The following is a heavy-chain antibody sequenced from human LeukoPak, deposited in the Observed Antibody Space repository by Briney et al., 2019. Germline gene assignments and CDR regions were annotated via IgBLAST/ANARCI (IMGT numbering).Heavy chain of an antibody. CDR3: ARGSAFGTMIVVVPYYFDY. Sequence: PSETLSLTCTVSGGSFSSYFWSWIRQPPGKGLEWIGYIYYSGSTHYNSSLKSRVTISLDTSRNQFSLKLSSVTAADTAVYYCARGSAFGTMIVVVPYYFDYWGQGTLVTVSS. CDR1: GGSFSSYF. D-gene: IGHD3-22*01. CDR2: IYYSGST. V-gene: IGHV4-59*01. J-gene: IGHJ4*02.